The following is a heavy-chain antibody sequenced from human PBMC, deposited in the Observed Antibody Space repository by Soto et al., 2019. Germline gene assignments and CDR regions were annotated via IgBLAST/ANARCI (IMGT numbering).Heavy chain of an antibody. CDR2: IYWDDDR. J-gene: IGHJ4*02. D-gene: IGHD3-3*01. Sequence: QITLNESGPTVVRPTETLTLTCRFSGFSLTTSGVGVGWMRQSPGKAPEWLARIYWDDDRRYSASLKSRLTITKDTSKNQVVLTVSDLDPTDTATYYCAHRVLRTVFGLVTTTAIYFDFWGQGTPVAVSS. CDR3: AHRVLRTVFGLVTTTAIYFDF. V-gene: IGHV2-5*02. CDR1: GFSLTTSGVG.